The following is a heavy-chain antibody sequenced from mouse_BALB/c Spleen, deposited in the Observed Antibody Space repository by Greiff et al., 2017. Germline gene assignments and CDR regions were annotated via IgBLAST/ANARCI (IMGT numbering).Heavy chain of an antibody. V-gene: IGHV5-6-4*01. J-gene: IGHJ1*01. CDR3: TRVGNYGYFDV. Sequence: EVQRVESGGGLVKPGGSLKLSCAASGFTFSSYTMSWVRQTPEKRLVWVATISSGGSYTYYPDSVKGRFTISRDNAENTLYLQMSSLKSEDTAMYYCTRVGNYGYFDVWGAGTTVTVSS. CDR2: ISSGGSYT. D-gene: IGHD2-1*01. CDR1: GFTFSSYT.